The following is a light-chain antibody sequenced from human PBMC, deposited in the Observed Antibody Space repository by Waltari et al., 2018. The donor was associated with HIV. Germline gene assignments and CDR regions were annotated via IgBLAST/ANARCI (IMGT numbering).Light chain of an antibody. CDR2: GVN. CDR1: SRSVSDSQY. CDR3: CSYAGTSINWV. J-gene: IGLJ3*02. V-gene: IGLV2-11*01. Sequence: QSALNQPRSVSGSPGQSVTISCTAASRSVSDSQYVSCYQQHPGKAPKLILFGVNKRPSGVPDRFSGSTSGNTASLTITGLQADDEAHYYCCSYAGTSINWVFGGGTMLTVL.